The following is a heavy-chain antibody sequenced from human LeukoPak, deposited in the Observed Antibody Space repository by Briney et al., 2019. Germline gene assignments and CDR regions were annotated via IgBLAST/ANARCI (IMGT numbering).Heavy chain of an antibody. CDR2: IIPILGIA. J-gene: IGHJ4*02. V-gene: IGHV1-69*04. CDR1: GGTFSSYA. Sequence: GASVKVSCKASGGTFSSYAISWVRQAPGQGLEWMGRIIPILGIANYAQKFQGRVTITADKSTSTAYMELSSLRSEDTAVYYCARGGYSGSYGVDYWGQGTLVTVSS. CDR3: ARGGYSGSYGVDY. D-gene: IGHD1-26*01.